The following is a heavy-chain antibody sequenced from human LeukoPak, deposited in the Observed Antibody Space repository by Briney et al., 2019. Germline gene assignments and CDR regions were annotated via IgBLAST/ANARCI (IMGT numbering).Heavy chain of an antibody. Sequence: SETLSLTCTVSGGSISSYYWSWIRQPAGKGLEWIGRIYNSGSTNYNPSLKSRVTMSVDTSKNQFSLKLSSVTAADTAVYYCARQHYDLFTRYDRGDAFDIWGQGTMVTVSS. CDR3: ARQHYDLFTRYDRGDAFDI. CDR1: GGSISSYY. J-gene: IGHJ3*02. D-gene: IGHD3-9*01. CDR2: IYNSGST. V-gene: IGHV4-4*07.